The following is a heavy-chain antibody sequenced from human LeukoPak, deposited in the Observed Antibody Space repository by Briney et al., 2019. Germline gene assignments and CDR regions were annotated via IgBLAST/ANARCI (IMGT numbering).Heavy chain of an antibody. CDR3: ARRPHYYDSSAYAFDI. D-gene: IGHD3-22*01. V-gene: IGHV5-51*01. CDR2: IYPGDSDT. CDR1: GYSFTSYW. J-gene: IGHJ3*02. Sequence: GASLKISCKGSGYSFTSYWIGWVRQMPGKGLEWMGIIYPGDSDTRYSPSFQGQVTISADKSISTAYLQWSSLKASDTAMYYCARRPHYYDSSAYAFDIWGQGTMVTVSS.